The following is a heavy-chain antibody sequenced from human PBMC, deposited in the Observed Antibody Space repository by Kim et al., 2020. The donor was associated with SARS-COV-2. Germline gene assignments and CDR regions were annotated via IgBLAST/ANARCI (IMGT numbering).Heavy chain of an antibody. CDR2: ISSNNGNT. CDR1: GYTFTNYG. V-gene: IGHV1-18*01. CDR3: VRGGKGGGRTYSYYGVDV. D-gene: IGHD1-26*01. J-gene: IGHJ6*01. Sequence: ASVKVSCKASGYTFTNYGISWVRQAPGQGLEWMGWISSNNGNTYYAEKFRGRVTLSTDASTTTAYMELSSLRSDDTAVFYCVRGGKGGGRTYSYYGVDVW.